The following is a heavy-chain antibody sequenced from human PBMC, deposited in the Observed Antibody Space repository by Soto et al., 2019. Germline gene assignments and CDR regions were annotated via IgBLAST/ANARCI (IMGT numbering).Heavy chain of an antibody. CDR3: ARGWLYNAVSYFDY. J-gene: IGHJ4*02. CDR2: ISSSSSYI. CDR1: GFTFSSYS. Sequence: PGGSLRLSCAASGFTFSSYSMNWVRQAPGKGLEWVSSISSSSSYIYYADSVKGRFTISRDNAKNSLYLQMNSLRAEDTAVYYCARGWLYNAVSYFDYWGQGTLVTVSS. D-gene: IGHD1-20*01. V-gene: IGHV3-21*01.